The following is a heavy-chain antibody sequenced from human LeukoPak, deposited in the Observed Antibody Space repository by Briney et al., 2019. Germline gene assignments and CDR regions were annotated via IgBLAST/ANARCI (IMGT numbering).Heavy chain of an antibody. D-gene: IGHD1-26*01. Sequence: PGGTLRLSCAASGFTFSSYGMSWVRQAPGKGLEWVSAISGSGGRTFYADSVQGRFTISRDNYKNTLYLQMNSLRAEDTAVYYCAKGSIVGATSYYYLDVWGTGTTVTVSS. CDR2: ISGSGGRT. CDR3: AKGSIVGATSYYYLDV. V-gene: IGHV3-23*01. CDR1: GFTFSSYG. J-gene: IGHJ6*03.